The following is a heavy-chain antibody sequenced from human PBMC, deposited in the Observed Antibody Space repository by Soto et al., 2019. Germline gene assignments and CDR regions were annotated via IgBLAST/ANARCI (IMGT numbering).Heavy chain of an antibody. V-gene: IGHV4-34*01. Sequence: SETLSLTCAVYGGSFSGYYWSWIRQPPGKGLEWIGEINHSGSTNYNPSLKRRVTISVDTSKNQFSLKPSSVTAADTAVYYRAREDIVATSGTFDYWGQGTLVTVSS. D-gene: IGHD5-12*01. CDR3: AREDIVATSGTFDY. CDR2: INHSGST. CDR1: GGSFSGYY. J-gene: IGHJ4*02.